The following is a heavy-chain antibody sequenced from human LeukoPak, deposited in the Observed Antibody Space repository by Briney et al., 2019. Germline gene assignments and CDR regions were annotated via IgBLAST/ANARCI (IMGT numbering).Heavy chain of an antibody. Sequence: VASVKVSCKASGYTFTGYYIHWVRQAPGQRLEWMGWVSPNNGGTNYAQKFQGRVTMTRDTSISTLYMDLNSLRSDDTAVYYCARSDVLYASQGEARYFNHWGQGTLVTVSS. V-gene: IGHV1-2*02. J-gene: IGHJ4*02. D-gene: IGHD3-16*01. CDR1: GYTFTGYY. CDR3: ARSDVLYASQGEARYFNH. CDR2: VSPNNGGT.